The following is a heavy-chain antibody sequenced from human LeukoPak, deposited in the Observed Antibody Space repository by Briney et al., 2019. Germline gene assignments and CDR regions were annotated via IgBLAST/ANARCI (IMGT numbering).Heavy chain of an antibody. J-gene: IGHJ6*02. D-gene: IGHD3-22*01. CDR1: GFTFSSYA. Sequence: GGSLRLSCAASGFTFSSYAMSWVRQAPGKGLVWVSRINSDGSSIRYADSVKGRFPISRDNANNTLDLQMNSLRAENTAVYYCARSHYYDSSGYFSYYYGLDVWGQGTTVTVSS. CDR3: ARSHYYDSSGYFSYYYGLDV. V-gene: IGHV3-74*01. CDR2: INSDGSSI.